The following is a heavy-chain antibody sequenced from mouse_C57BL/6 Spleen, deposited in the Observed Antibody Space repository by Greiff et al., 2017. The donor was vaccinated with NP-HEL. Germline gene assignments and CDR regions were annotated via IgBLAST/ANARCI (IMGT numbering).Heavy chain of an antibody. D-gene: IGHD1-1*01. CDR3: ASNYYGSSHYYAMDY. CDR2: ISSGSSTI. J-gene: IGHJ4*01. V-gene: IGHV5-17*01. Sequence: EVKVVESGGGLVKPGGSLKLSCAASGFTFSDYGMHWVRQAPEKGLEWVAYISSGSSTIYYADTVKGRFTISRDNAKNTLFLQMTSLRSEETAMYYCASNYYGSSHYYAMDYWGQGTSVTVSS. CDR1: GFTFSDYG.